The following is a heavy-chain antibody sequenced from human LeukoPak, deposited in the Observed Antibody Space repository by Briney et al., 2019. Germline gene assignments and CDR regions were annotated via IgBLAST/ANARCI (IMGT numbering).Heavy chain of an antibody. J-gene: IGHJ4*02. D-gene: IGHD2-21*02. Sequence: ASVKVSCKASGYTFTSYYMHWVRQAPGQGLEWMGIINPSGGSTSYAQKFQGRVTMTRDTSISTAYMELSRLRSDDTAVYYCARLCGAACYAPASDYWGQGTLVTVSS. CDR3: ARLCGAACYAPASDY. CDR1: GYTFTSYY. V-gene: IGHV1-46*01. CDR2: INPSGGST.